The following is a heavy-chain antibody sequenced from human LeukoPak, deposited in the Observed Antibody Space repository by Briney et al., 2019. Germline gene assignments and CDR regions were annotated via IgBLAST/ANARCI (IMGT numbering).Heavy chain of an antibody. V-gene: IGHV3-23*01. CDR1: GFTFSSYA. J-gene: IGHJ4*02. D-gene: IGHD3-10*01. CDR2: ISGSGGST. CDR3: AKSPLGSFGEFDY. Sequence: PGGSLRLSCAASGFTFSSYAMSWVRQAPGKGLEWISAISGSGGSTYYADSVKGRFTISRDNSKNTLYLQMNSLRAEDTAVYYCAKSPLGSFGEFDYWGQGTLVTVSS.